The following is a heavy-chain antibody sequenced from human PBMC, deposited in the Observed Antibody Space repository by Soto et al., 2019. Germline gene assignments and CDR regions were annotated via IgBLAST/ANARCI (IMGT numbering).Heavy chain of an antibody. Sequence: ASVKVSCKASGYTFTGYYMHWVRQAPGQGLEWMGWINPNSGGTNYAQKFQGWVTMTRDTSISTAYMELSRVRSDDTAVYYCASPAGGGNSLWFDPWGQGTLVTVSS. CDR3: ASPAGGGNSLWFDP. J-gene: IGHJ5*02. CDR1: GYTFTGYY. V-gene: IGHV1-2*04. D-gene: IGHD2-21*02. CDR2: INPNSGGT.